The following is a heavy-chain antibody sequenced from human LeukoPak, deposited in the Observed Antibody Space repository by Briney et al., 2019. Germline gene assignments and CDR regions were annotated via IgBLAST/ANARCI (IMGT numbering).Heavy chain of an antibody. CDR1: GGTFSSYA. Sequence: ASVKVSCKASGGTFSSYAISWVRQAPGQGLEWMGGIIPIFGTANYAQKFQGRVTITTDESTSTAYMELSSLRSEDTAVYYCARGEWVGQSSHYYYMDVWGKGTTVTVSS. CDR2: IIPIFGTA. V-gene: IGHV1-69*05. CDR3: ARGEWVGQSSHYYYMDV. J-gene: IGHJ6*03. D-gene: IGHD3/OR15-3a*01.